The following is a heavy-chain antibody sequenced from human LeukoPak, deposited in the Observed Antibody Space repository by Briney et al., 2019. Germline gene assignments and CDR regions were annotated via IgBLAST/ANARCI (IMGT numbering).Heavy chain of an antibody. J-gene: IGHJ2*01. Sequence: GESLKISCKGSGYLFTRKWIGWVRQMLGKGLEWMGIIYPGDSETRYSPSLQGQVTISADKSINTAYLQWSSLKASDTAMYYCARRVVNNRNWYFDLWGRGTLVTVSS. D-gene: IGHD4-23*01. CDR2: IYPGDSET. V-gene: IGHV5-51*01. CDR1: GYLFTRKW. CDR3: ARRVVNNRNWYFDL.